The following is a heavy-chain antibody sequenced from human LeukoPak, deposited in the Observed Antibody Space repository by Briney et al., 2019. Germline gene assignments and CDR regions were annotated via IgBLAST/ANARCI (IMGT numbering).Heavy chain of an antibody. CDR1: GFTFSNYW. D-gene: IGHD3-3*01. J-gene: IGHJ4*02. Sequence: PGGSLRLSCVGSGFTFSNYWMNWVRQAPGKGLEWVANIKQDGSEKYYVDSVKGRFTISRDNAKNSLYLQMNSLRAEDTAVYYCARVGSHYDFWSGYLGGSSDYWGQGTLVTVSS. CDR2: IKQDGSEK. CDR3: ARVGSHYDFWSGYLGGSSDY. V-gene: IGHV3-7*01.